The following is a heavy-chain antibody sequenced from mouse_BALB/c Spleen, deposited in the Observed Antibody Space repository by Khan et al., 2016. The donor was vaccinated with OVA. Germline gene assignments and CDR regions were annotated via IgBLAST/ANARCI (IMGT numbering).Heavy chain of an antibody. CDR2: ISPGSGDT. D-gene: IGHD1-2*01. CDR3: ARRNYFGYTFAY. Sequence: QVQLQQSGVELARPGASVKLSCKASGYTFTDYYINWVKQRTGQGLEWIGEISPGSGDTYYNEKFKGKATLTADKSSSTAYMQLNSLTSEASAVYFCARRNYFGYTFAYWGQGTLVTVSA. V-gene: IGHV1-77*01. CDR1: GYTFTDYY. J-gene: IGHJ3*01.